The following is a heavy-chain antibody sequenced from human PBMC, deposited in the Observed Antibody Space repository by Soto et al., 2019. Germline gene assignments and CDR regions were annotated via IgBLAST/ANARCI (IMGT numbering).Heavy chain of an antibody. CDR2: ISSSSTTI. V-gene: IGHV3-48*02. Sequence: EVPLVESGGGLVQPGGSLRLSCAASGFTFSSYSMNWVRQAPGKGLEWVSYISSSSTTIYYADSVKGRFTISRDNAKNSLDLQMNSLRDEDTAVYYCARNRDYYGSGSSGGYWGQGTLVTVSS. D-gene: IGHD3-10*01. CDR1: GFTFSSYS. J-gene: IGHJ4*02. CDR3: ARNRDYYGSGSSGGY.